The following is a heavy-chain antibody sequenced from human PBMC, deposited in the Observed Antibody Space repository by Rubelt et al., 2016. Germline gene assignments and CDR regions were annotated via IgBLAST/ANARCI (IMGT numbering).Heavy chain of an antibody. V-gene: IGHV3-21*01. CDR3: ARALGYCSSTSCPPGKI. CDR2: ISSSSSYI. Sequence: LEWVSSISSSSSYIYYADSVKGRFTISRDNAKNSLYLQMNSLRAEDTAVYYCARALGYCSSTSCPPGKIWGQGTLVTVSS. J-gene: IGHJ4*02. D-gene: IGHD2-2*01.